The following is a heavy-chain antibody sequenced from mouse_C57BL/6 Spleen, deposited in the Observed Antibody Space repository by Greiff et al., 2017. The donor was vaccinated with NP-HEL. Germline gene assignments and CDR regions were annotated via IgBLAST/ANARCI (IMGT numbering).Heavy chain of an antibody. CDR2: INPNNGGT. V-gene: IGHV1-22*01. Sequence: VHVKQSGPELVKPGASVKMSCKASGYTFTDYNMHWVKQSHGKSLEWIGYINPNNGGTSYNQKFKGKATLTVNKSSSTAYMELRSLTSEDSAVYYCAPLTGFDYWGQGTTLTVSS. CDR3: APLTGFDY. J-gene: IGHJ2*01. D-gene: IGHD4-1*01. CDR1: GYTFTDYN.